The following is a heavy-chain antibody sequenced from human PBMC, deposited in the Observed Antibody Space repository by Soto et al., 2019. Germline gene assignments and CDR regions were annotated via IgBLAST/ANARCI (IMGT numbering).Heavy chain of an antibody. CDR1: GGSISSSSYY. CDR3: AGHLAAAGTGGAYYYYGMDA. J-gene: IGHJ6*02. D-gene: IGHD6-13*01. CDR2: IYYSGST. Sequence: SETLSLTCTVSGGSISSSSYYWGWIRQPPGKGLEWIGSIYYSGSTYYNPSLKSRVTISVDMSKNQFSLKLSSVTAADTAVYYCAGHLAAAGTGGAYYYYGMDAWGQGTTVTVSS. V-gene: IGHV4-39*01.